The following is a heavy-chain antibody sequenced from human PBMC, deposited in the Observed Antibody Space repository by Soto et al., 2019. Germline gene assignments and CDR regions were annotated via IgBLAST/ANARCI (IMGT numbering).Heavy chain of an antibody. Sequence: SETLSLTCTVSGGSIRSGDYYWSWIRQPPGKGLESIGYIYYSGSTYYNPSLKSRVTISVDTSKNQFSLKLSSVTAADTAVYYCARDLEGQLGDYWGQGTLVTVSS. D-gene: IGHD3-3*02. CDR1: GGSIRSGDYY. CDR2: IYYSGST. J-gene: IGHJ4*02. CDR3: ARDLEGQLGDY. V-gene: IGHV4-30-4*01.